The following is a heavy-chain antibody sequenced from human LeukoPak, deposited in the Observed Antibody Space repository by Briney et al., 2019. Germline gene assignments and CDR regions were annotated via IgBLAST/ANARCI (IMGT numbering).Heavy chain of an antibody. J-gene: IGHJ5*02. CDR1: GFIFGDSW. CDR2: IEKNGSGK. Sequence: GGSLRLSCTVSGFIFGDSWMAWIRQAPGKGLEWVAIIEKNGSGKNYVDSVKGRFIFSRDNAKNSLFLQMDSLKVEDTAIYYCTTDRWYSADHWGQGTLVTVSS. D-gene: IGHD2-15*01. V-gene: IGHV3-7*03. CDR3: TTDRWYSADH.